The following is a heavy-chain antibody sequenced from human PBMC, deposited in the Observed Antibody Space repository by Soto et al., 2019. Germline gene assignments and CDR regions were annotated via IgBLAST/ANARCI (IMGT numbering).Heavy chain of an antibody. V-gene: IGHV3-64*01. CDR3: ATDSGGYNFFNFDS. CDR2: INSHGSTT. J-gene: IGHJ4*02. D-gene: IGHD5-12*01. CDR1: GFPFSGYD. Sequence: EVQLVESGGCLVQPGGSLRISCAASGFPFSGYDMHWVRQAPGKGLEYVSGINSHGSTTYYANSVKGRFTISRDNSKTTLYLQMGSLRAEDMAVYYCATDSGGYNFFNFDSWGQGTQVTVSS.